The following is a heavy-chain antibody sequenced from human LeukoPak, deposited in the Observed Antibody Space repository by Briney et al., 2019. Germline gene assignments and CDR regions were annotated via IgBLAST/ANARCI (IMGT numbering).Heavy chain of an antibody. CDR1: GYTFTSYD. J-gene: IGHJ3*02. Sequence: ASVKVSCKASGYTFTSYDINWVRQATGQGLEWMGWMNPNSGNTGYAQKFQGRVTMTRNTSISTAYMELSSLRSEDTAVYYCASSCGGDCYYRAFDICGQGTMVTVSS. CDR2: MNPNSGNT. CDR3: ASSCGGDCYYRAFDI. D-gene: IGHD2-21*02. V-gene: IGHV1-8*01.